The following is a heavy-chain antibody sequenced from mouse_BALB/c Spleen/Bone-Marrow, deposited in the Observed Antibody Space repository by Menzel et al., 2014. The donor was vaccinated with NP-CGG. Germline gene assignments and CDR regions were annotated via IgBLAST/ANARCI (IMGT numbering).Heavy chain of an antibody. D-gene: IGHD1-1*01. Sequence: QVQLQQPGAELVKPGASVKLSCKASGYTFTDYIIHWIKQRSGQGLEWIGWFYPGSGNTKYNEKFKDKATLTADKSSSTVYMELSRLTSEDSAVYFCTRHFYGSSYFDYWGQGTTLTVSS. CDR2: FYPGSGNT. CDR1: GYTFTDYI. J-gene: IGHJ2*01. V-gene: IGHV1-62-2*01. CDR3: TRHFYGSSYFDY.